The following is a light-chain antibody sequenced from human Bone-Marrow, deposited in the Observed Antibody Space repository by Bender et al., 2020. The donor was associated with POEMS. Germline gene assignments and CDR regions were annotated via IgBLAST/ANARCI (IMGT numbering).Light chain of an antibody. Sequence: QSALTQPASVSGSPGQSITIFCNGTRSYIGSYDLVSWYQRHPGKDLKLVIHDVSERPSGISSRFSGFKSGNTASLTISGLQADDEADYYCCSYAGNSLLFGGGTKLTVL. CDR3: CSYAGNSLL. V-gene: IGLV2-23*02. CDR1: RSYIGSYDL. J-gene: IGLJ2*01. CDR2: DVS.